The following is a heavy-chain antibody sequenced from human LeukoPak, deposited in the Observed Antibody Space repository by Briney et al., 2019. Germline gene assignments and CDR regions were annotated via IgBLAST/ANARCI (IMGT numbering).Heavy chain of an antibody. D-gene: IGHD3-3*01. CDR2: ISSSSYI. V-gene: IGHV3-21*01. CDR1: GFTFSSYS. J-gene: IGHJ3*02. Sequence: PGGSLRLSCAASGFTFSSYSMNWVRQAPGKGLGWVSSISSSSYIYYADSVKGRFTISRDNAKNSLYLQMNSLRAEDTAVYYCARGRITIFGVVIGGAFDIWGQGTMVTVSS. CDR3: ARGRITIFGVVIGGAFDI.